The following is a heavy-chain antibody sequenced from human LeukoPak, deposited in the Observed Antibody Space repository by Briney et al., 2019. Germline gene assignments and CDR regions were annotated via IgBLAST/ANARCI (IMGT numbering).Heavy chain of an antibody. Sequence: PSETLSLTCAVYGGSFSGYYWSWIRQPPGKGLEWIGEINHSGSTNYNPSLKSRVTISVDTSKNQFSLKLSSVTAADTAVYYCATDYDFWNGLDVWGQGTTVTVSS. J-gene: IGHJ6*02. V-gene: IGHV4-34*01. CDR1: GGSFSGYY. D-gene: IGHD3-3*01. CDR3: ATDYDFWNGLDV. CDR2: INHSGST.